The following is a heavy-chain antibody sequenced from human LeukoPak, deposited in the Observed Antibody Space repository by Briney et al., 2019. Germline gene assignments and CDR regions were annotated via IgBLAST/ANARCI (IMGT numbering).Heavy chain of an antibody. J-gene: IGHJ4*02. Sequence: GESLKSSCKGSGYSFTSYWISWVRQMPGKGLEWMGRIDPSDSYTNYSPSFQGHVTISADKSISTAYLQWSSLKASDTAMYYCAITEGPAYYFDYWGQGTLVTVSS. V-gene: IGHV5-10-1*01. CDR1: GYSFTSYW. CDR2: IDPSDSYT. D-gene: IGHD2-2*01. CDR3: AITEGPAYYFDY.